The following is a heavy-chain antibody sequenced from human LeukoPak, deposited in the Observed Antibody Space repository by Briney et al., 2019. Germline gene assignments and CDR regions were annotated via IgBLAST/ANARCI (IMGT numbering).Heavy chain of an antibody. D-gene: IGHD2-2*02. V-gene: IGHV1-2*02. CDR3: ARGGYCSSTSCYNPGFRRRDWFDP. J-gene: IGHJ5*02. Sequence: GASVKVSCKASGGTFSSYAISWVRQAPGQGLEWMGWINPNSGGTNYAQKFQGRVTMTRDTSISTAYMELSRLRSDDTAVYYCARGGYCSSTSCYNPGFRRRDWFDPWGQGTLVTVSS. CDR2: INPNSGGT. CDR1: GGTFSSYA.